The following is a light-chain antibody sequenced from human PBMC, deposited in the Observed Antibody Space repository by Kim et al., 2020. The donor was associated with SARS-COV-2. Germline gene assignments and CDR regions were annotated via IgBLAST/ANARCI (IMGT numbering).Light chain of an antibody. CDR1: SGSIASNY. J-gene: IGLJ7*01. CDR2: EDK. V-gene: IGLV6-57*03. Sequence: NFMLTQPHSVSASPGKTVTISCTRSSGSIASNYVQWYQQRPGSAPTPLVYEDKQRPSGVPDRFSGSIDSSSNSAYLSISGLRTEDEAAYYCQSYYTNNVVFGGGTQLTVL. CDR3: QSYYTNNVV.